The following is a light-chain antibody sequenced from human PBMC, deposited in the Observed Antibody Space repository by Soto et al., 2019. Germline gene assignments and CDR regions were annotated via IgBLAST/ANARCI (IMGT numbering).Light chain of an antibody. Sequence: DIQMAQSPSSLSASVGDRVTITCRASQSISSYLNSYQQKPGKAPKLLIYAASSLQSGVPSRFSGSGSGTDFTLTISSLQPEDFATYYCQQSYSTPINFGQGTRLEIK. CDR2: AAS. CDR1: QSISSY. V-gene: IGKV1-39*01. CDR3: QQSYSTPIN. J-gene: IGKJ5*01.